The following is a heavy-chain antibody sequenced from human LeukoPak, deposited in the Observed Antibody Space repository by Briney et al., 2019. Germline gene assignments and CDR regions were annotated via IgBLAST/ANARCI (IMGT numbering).Heavy chain of an antibody. CDR1: GFTFSSYR. CDR2: ISSSSSYI. V-gene: IGHV3-21*01. J-gene: IGHJ5*02. Sequence: GGSLRLSCAASGFTFSSYRINWVRQAPGKGLEWVSSISSSSSYIYYADSVKGRFTISRHNAKNSLYLQMNSLRTEDTAVYYCARTYDSSANWFDPWGQGTLVTVSS. D-gene: IGHD3-22*01. CDR3: ARTYDSSANWFDP.